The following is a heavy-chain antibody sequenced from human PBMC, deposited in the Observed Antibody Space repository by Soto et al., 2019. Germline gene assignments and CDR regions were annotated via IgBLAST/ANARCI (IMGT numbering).Heavy chain of an antibody. Sequence: QVQLQESGPGLVKPSQTLSLTCTVSGGSISSGGYYWSWIRQHPGKGLEWIGYIYYSGSTYYNPSLKSRVTISVDTSKNQFSLKLSSVTAADTAVYYCASQEPYYYGSGSYYGRYWYFDLWGRGTLVTVSS. CDR3: ASQEPYYYGSGSYYGRYWYFDL. D-gene: IGHD3-10*01. J-gene: IGHJ2*01. CDR1: GGSISSGGYY. CDR2: IYYSGST. V-gene: IGHV4-31*03.